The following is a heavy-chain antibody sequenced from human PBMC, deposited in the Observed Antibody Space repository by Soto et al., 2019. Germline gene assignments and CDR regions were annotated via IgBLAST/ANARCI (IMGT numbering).Heavy chain of an antibody. CDR3: ARGRYGDY. J-gene: IGHJ4*02. Sequence: QVHLVQSGAEVKKPGASVKVSCKASGYTFTSYGITWVRQAPGQGLEWMGGISAHNGNTDYAQKLQGRVIVTRDTSTSTAYMERRSLISDDTAVYYCARGRYGDYWGQGALVTVSS. CDR2: ISAHNGNT. D-gene: IGHD1-1*01. CDR1: GYTFTSYG. V-gene: IGHV1-18*01.